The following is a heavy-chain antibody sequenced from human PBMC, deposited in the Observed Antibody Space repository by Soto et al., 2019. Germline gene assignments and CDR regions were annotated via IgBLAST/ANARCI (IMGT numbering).Heavy chain of an antibody. V-gene: IGHV4-30-4*01. D-gene: IGHD5-12*01. Sequence: SETLSLTCTVSGGSISSSDYYWSWIRQPPGKGLESIGYISYSGSTFYNPSLKSRVIMSVDTSKNQFSLKLTSVTAADTAVYYCARAPQWPRGVGFDPWGQGALVTVSS. CDR3: ARAPQWPRGVGFDP. J-gene: IGHJ5*02. CDR2: ISYSGST. CDR1: GGSISSSDYY.